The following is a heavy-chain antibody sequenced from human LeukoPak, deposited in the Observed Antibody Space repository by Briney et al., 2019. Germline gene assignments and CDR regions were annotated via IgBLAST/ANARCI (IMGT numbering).Heavy chain of an antibody. Sequence: SETLSLTCTASGVAIISDNFYWGWVRQPPGKGLEWVGSINYSGTTYYNPSLRSRVSISVDTSRTQFFLRLNSVTAADTAVYYCGRLFDSWGQGILVTVSS. CDR3: GRLFDS. V-gene: IGHV4-39*01. CDR1: GVAIISDNFY. J-gene: IGHJ4*02. CDR2: INYSGTT.